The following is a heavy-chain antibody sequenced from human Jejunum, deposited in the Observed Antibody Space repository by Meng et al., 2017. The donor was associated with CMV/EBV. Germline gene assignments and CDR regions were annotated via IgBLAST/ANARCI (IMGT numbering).Heavy chain of an antibody. J-gene: IGHJ6*02. V-gene: IGHV3-48*04. Sequence: CAASGFSLSIYSMNWVRQAPGKGLEWVAYLGTGSTKYYADSLEGRFTVSRDDAKNSLYLQMNSLRGEDTAVYFCVRDPVLSGLDVWGQGTTVTVSS. CDR3: VRDPVLSGLDV. CDR2: LGTGSTK. CDR1: GFSLSIYS.